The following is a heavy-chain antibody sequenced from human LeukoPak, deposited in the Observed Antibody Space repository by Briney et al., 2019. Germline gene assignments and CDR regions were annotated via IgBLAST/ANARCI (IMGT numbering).Heavy chain of an antibody. D-gene: IGHD6-13*01. CDR3: ARGYSSSWLVPFDY. CDR2: ISSSSSYI. CDR1: GFTFSSYS. V-gene: IGHV3-21*01. J-gene: IGHJ4*02. Sequence: KPGGSLRLSCAAPGFTFSSYSMNWVRQAPGKGLEWVSSISSSSSYIYYADSVKGRFTISRDNAKNSLYLQMNSLRAEDTAVYYCARGYSSSWLVPFDYWGQGTLVTVSS.